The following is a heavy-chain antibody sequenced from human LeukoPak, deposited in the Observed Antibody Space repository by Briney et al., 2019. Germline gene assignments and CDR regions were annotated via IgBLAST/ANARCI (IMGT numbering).Heavy chain of an antibody. CDR1: GFTFSRYT. V-gene: IGHV3-64D*06. D-gene: IGHD6-19*01. CDR3: VRYSSGLDY. CDR2: ITSNGGST. J-gene: IGHJ4*02. Sequence: PGGSLRLSCSASGFTFSRYTMYWVRQAPGKGLEYVSAITSNGGSTYYADSVKGRFTISRDSSKNTLFLQMSSLRPEDTAVYYCVRYSSGLDYWGQGTLVTVSS.